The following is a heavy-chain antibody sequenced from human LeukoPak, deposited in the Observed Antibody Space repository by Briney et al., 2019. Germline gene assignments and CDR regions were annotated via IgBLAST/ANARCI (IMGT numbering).Heavy chain of an antibody. J-gene: IGHJ4*02. Sequence: GGSLRLSCAASGFTFSSYEMNWVRQAPGKGLEWVSYISSSGSTVYYADSVKGRFTISRDNAKNSLYLQMNSLRAEDTAVYYCARDQGYSGYDLLYWGRGTLVTVSS. CDR3: ARDQGYSGYDLLY. CDR2: ISSSGSTV. CDR1: GFTFSSYE. D-gene: IGHD5-12*01. V-gene: IGHV3-48*03.